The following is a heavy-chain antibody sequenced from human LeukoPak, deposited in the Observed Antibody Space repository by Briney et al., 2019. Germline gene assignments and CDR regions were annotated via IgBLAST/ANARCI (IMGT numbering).Heavy chain of an antibody. J-gene: IGHJ5*02. Sequence: SVKVSCKASGGAFSSYAISWVRQAPGQGLEWMGRIIPILGIANYAQKFQGRVTITADKSTSTAYMELSSLRSEDTAVYYCARVIEASWFDPWGQGTLVTVSS. V-gene: IGHV1-69*04. CDR3: ARVIEASWFDP. CDR2: IIPILGIA. CDR1: GGAFSSYA.